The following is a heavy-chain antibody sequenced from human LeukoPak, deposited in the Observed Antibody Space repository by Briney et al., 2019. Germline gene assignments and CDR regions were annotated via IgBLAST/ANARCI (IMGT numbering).Heavy chain of an antibody. CDR2: IYYSGST. D-gene: IGHD6-13*01. J-gene: IGHJ4*02. CDR3: ARVMGSSSRYYFDY. CDR1: GGSISSYY. Sequence: SETLSLTCTVSGGSISSYYWSWIRQPPGKGLEWIGYIYYSGSTYYNPSLKSRVTISVDTSKNQFSLKLSSVTAADTAVYYCARVMGSSSRYYFDYWGQGTLVTVSS. V-gene: IGHV4-59*01.